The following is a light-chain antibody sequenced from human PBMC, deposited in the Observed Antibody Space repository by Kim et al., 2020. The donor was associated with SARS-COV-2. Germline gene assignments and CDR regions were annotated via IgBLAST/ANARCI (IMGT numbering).Light chain of an antibody. J-gene: IGLJ2*01. V-gene: IGLV3-19*01. CDR1: SLRLYY. Sequence: SSELTQDPAVSVALGQTVTITCQGDSLRLYYASWYQQKPGQAPLLVFYGKNSRPSGIPDRFSGSSSGNTASLTITGAQAEDEADYYCNSRDSSGYHVVFGGGTKVTVL. CDR2: GKN. CDR3: NSRDSSGYHVV.